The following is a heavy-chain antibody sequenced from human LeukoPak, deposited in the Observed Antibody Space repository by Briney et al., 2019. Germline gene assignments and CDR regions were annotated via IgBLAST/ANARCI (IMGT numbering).Heavy chain of an antibody. J-gene: IGHJ4*02. CDR2: ISSSGSTI. CDR3: ARPSLHSGSYYEYYFDY. V-gene: IGHV3-11*01. Sequence: GGSLRPSCAASRFTFSDYYMSWIRQAPGKGLEWVSYISSSGSTIYYADSVKGRLTTSRDNAKNSLYLQMNSLRAEDTAVYYCARPSLHSGSYYEYYFDYWGQGTLVTVSS. D-gene: IGHD1-26*01. CDR1: RFTFSDYY.